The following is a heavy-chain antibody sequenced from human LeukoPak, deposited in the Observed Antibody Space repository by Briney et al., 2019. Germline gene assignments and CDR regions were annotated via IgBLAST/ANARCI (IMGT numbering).Heavy chain of an antibody. V-gene: IGHV4-30-4*01. J-gene: IGHJ5*02. CDR1: GGSISSGDYY. Sequence: PSETLSLTCTVSGGSISSGDYYWSWMRQPPGKGLEWIGYMYYSGSTYYNPSLKSRVTISLDTSKNQFSLKLSSVTAADTAVYYCARPYYYDSRVDPWGQGTLVTVSS. CDR3: ARPYYYDSRVDP. D-gene: IGHD3-22*01. CDR2: MYYSGST.